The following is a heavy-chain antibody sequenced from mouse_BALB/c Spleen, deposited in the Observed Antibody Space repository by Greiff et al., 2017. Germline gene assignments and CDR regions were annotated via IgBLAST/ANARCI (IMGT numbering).Heavy chain of an antibody. D-gene: IGHD2-1*01. CDR1: GFNIKDTY. CDR2: IDPANGNT. Sequence: VHVKQSGAELVKPGASVKLSCTASGFNIKDTYMHWVKQRPEQGLEWIGRIDPANGNTKYDPKFQGKATITADTSSNTAYLQLSSLTSEDTAVYYCAGGGNYFYAMDYWGQGTSVTVSS. CDR3: AGGGNYFYAMDY. J-gene: IGHJ4*01. V-gene: IGHV14-3*02.